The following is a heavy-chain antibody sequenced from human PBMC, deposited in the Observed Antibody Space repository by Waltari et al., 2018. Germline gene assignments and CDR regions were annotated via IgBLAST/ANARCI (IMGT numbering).Heavy chain of an antibody. CDR1: GDTFGRYF. V-gene: IGHV1-46*03. J-gene: IGHJ6*02. Sequence: QVQLVQSGAEVKTPGASVKVSCRTSGDTFGRYFIFWVRQAPGQGLEWMGIINPSDGGTNYPQKFQDRVTMTRDTSTSTVYMELRSLRSEDTAVYYCTRDKLDYYNGMDVWGQGTTVTVSS. CDR3: TRDKLDYYNGMDV. D-gene: IGHD3-3*02. CDR2: INPSDGGT.